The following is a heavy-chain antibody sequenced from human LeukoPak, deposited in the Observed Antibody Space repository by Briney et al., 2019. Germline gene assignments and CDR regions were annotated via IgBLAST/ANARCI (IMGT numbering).Heavy chain of an antibody. D-gene: IGHD6-13*01. J-gene: IGHJ4*02. Sequence: PSETLSLTCTVSGDSISSYYWSWIRQPPGKGLEWIGYIYYRGSTNYNPSLESRVTISIDTSKNQFFLILSSVTAADTAVYYCARALGSSWYASDYWGQGTLVTVSS. CDR2: IYYRGST. CDR3: ARALGSSWYASDY. CDR1: GDSISSYY. V-gene: IGHV4-59*01.